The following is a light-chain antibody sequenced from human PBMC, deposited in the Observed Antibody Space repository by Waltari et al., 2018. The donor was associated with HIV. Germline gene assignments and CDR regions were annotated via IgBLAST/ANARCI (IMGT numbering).Light chain of an antibody. J-gene: IGKJ2*03. Sequence: DIQLTQSPPFLSASVGDRITITCRASQGISSYLTWYHQQPGTAPQLRIYAASTLQSGVPSRFSGSISGTEFTLTISSLQPEDFGTYYCQQLYTYPYSFGQGTKLEI. CDR3: QQLYTYPYS. CDR1: QGISSY. V-gene: IGKV1-9*01. CDR2: AAS.